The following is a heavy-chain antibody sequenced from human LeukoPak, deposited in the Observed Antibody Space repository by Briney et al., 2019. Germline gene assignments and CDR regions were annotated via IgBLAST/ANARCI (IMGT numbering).Heavy chain of an antibody. CDR1: GYSFTDYY. CDR2: LNPNSGGT. Sequence: ASVKVSCKASGYSFTDYYIHWMRRAPGQGLEWMGWLNPNSGGTNYAQNFQGRVTMTRDTSISTAYMELSRLRSDDTAVYYCAKGDYYGSQKLYTHWGQGTLVTVSS. CDR3: AKGDYYGSQKLYTH. V-gene: IGHV1-2*02. J-gene: IGHJ4*02. D-gene: IGHD3-10*01.